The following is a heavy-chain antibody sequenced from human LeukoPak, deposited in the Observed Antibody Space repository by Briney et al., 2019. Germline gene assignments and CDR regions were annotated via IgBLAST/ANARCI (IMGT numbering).Heavy chain of an antibody. D-gene: IGHD3-3*01. CDR1: GGSFSGYY. Sequence: PSETLSLTCAVSGGSFSGYYWTWIRQPPGKGLEWIGEINHSGSANYNPSLKSRVTISVDTSKNQFSLKLSSVTAADTAVYYCARGNDRITIFGVVKDAFDIWGQGTMVTVSS. CDR2: INHSGSA. V-gene: IGHV4-34*01. CDR3: ARGNDRITIFGVVKDAFDI. J-gene: IGHJ3*02.